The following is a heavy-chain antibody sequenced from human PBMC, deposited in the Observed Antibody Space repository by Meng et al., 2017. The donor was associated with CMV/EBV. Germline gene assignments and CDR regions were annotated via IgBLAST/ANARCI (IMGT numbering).Heavy chain of an antibody. D-gene: IGHD4-11*01. CDR3: ARSTVTRRGPGAPNYYYYGMDV. J-gene: IGHJ6*02. CDR2: MNPNSGNT. CDR1: GYTFTTYD. Sequence: ASVKVSCKASGYTFTTYDINWVRQATGQGLEWMGWMNPNSGNTGYAQKFQGRVTLTRVTSISTAYMELSSLTSDDTAVYYCARSTVTRRGPGAPNYYYYGMDVWGQGTTVTVSS. V-gene: IGHV1-8*01.